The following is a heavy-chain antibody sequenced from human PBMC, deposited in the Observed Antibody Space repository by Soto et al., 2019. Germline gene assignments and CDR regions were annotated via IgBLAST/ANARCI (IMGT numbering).Heavy chain of an antibody. CDR1: GDSVSSNSAA. D-gene: IGHD2-2*01. Sequence: KQSQTLSLTCAISGDSVSSNSAAWNWIRQSPSRGLEWLGRTYYRSKWYNDYAVSVKSRITINPDTSKNQFSLQLNSVTPEDTAVYYCARVRYLFVGGYQLGAGVDYWGQGTLVTVSS. CDR2: TYYRSKWYN. V-gene: IGHV6-1*01. CDR3: ARVRYLFVGGYQLGAGVDY. J-gene: IGHJ4*02.